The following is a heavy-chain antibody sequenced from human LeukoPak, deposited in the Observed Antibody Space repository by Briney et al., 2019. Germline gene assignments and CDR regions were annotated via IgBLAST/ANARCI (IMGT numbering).Heavy chain of an antibody. CDR3: ARAGSIRFDY. D-gene: IGHD1-26*01. CDR2: IRGSGDST. Sequence: GGTLRLSCAASGFIFSSYGMSWVRQAPGKGLEWVSGIRGSGDSTTYADSVKGRFTISRDNSKNTLYLQMNSLRAEDTAVYYCARAGSIRFDYWGQGTLVTVSS. J-gene: IGHJ4*02. V-gene: IGHV3-23*01. CDR1: GFIFSSYG.